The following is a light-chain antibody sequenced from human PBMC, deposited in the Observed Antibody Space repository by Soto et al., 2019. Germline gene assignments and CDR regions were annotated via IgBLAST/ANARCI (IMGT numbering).Light chain of an antibody. Sequence: QSALTQPASVSGSPGQSITISCTGTSSDVGGYNYVSWYQQHPGKAPKLMIYDVSNRPSGVSNRFSGSKSVNTASLTISGLQAEDEADYYCSSYTSSSTLRVFGGGTTLTVL. CDR3: SSYTSSSTLRV. CDR2: DVS. J-gene: IGLJ2*01. V-gene: IGLV2-14*01. CDR1: SSDVGGYNY.